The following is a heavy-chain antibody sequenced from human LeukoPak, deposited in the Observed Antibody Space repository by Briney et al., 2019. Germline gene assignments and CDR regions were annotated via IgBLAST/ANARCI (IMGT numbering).Heavy chain of an antibody. J-gene: IGHJ4*02. D-gene: IGHD6-19*01. CDR3: ARAVAGTSMVDY. CDR1: GGSIGGDH. CDR2: ISYTGST. V-gene: IGHV4-59*08. Sequence: SETLSLTCTISGGSIGGDHWSWIRQAPGKGLEWIGYISYTGSTSYNPSLRNRVTISLHTSENQFSLRLTSVTAADTAVYYCARAVAGTSMVDYWGQGTLVAVSS.